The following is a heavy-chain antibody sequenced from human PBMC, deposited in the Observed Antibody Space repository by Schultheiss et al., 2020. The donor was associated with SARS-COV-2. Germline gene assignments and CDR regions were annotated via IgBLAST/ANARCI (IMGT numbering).Heavy chain of an antibody. Sequence: GGSLRLSCAASGFNFGSYELHWVRLAPGKGLEWVAVISHDGTKTYYADSMKGRFTISRDNSKNTLFLQMMSLRAEDTAIYYCASLYVTSSVAWFDPWGQGTLVTVSS. J-gene: IGHJ5*02. D-gene: IGHD6-6*01. V-gene: IGHV3-30*01. CDR1: GFNFGSYE. CDR2: ISHDGTKT. CDR3: ASLYVTSSVAWFDP.